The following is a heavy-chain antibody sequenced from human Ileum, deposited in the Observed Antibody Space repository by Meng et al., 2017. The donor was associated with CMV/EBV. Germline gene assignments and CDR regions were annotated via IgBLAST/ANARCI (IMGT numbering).Heavy chain of an antibody. D-gene: IGHD3-10*01. V-gene: IGHV3-23*03. CDR1: GFTFSKSA. CDR3: AKVMDRHFFDF. Sequence: GALKISCAASGFTFSKSAMAWVRQAPRKGLEWVSMIYSGGSTTYYADSVKGRFTISRDDSRNTVYLQMRSLREEDTATYYCAKVMDRHFFDFWGQGALVTVSS. J-gene: IGHJ4*02. CDR2: IYSGGSTT.